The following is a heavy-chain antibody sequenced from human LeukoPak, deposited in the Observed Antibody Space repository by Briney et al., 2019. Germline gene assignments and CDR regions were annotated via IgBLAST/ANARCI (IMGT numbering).Heavy chain of an antibody. J-gene: IGHJ4*02. CDR1: GFTFSSYS. CDR2: ISSSSSYI. D-gene: IGHD4-17*01. CDR3: ARDVNGDYSFDY. V-gene: IGHV3-21*01. Sequence: GGSLRLSCAASGFTFSSYSMNWVRQAPGKELEWVSSISSSSSYIYYADSVKGRFTISRDNAKNSLYLQMNSLRAEDTAVYYCARDVNGDYSFDYWGQGTLVTVSS.